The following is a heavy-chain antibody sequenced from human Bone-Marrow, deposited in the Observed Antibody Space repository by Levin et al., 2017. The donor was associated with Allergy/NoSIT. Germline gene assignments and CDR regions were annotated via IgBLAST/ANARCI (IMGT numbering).Heavy chain of an antibody. CDR2: VNSSGAT. CDR1: GDSMRSFY. Sequence: SQTLSLTCTVSGDSMRSFYWSWIRQSPGKGLEWLGHVNSSGATNSNPSLKSRLTISVDPSKNQFSLKLTSVTAADTAVYFCARDSSGWNTLDYWDQGTLITVSS. D-gene: IGHD6-19*01. CDR3: ARDSSGWNTLDY. J-gene: IGHJ4*02. V-gene: IGHV4-4*08.